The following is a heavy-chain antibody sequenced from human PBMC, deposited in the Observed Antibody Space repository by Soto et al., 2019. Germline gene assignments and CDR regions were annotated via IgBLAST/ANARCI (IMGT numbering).Heavy chain of an antibody. CDR2: IYWDDDK. CDR1: GFSLSTSGVG. V-gene: IGHV2-5*02. CDR3: AHRRFPRGLDY. D-gene: IGHD3-10*01. J-gene: IGHJ4*02. Sequence: QITLKESGPTLVKPTQTLTLTCTFSGFSLSTSGVGVGWIRQPPGKALEWLALIYWDDDKRYSPSLKSTLTNTKDTSKIQVVLTMANMDPVDTATYDCAHRRFPRGLDYWGQGTLVTVSA.